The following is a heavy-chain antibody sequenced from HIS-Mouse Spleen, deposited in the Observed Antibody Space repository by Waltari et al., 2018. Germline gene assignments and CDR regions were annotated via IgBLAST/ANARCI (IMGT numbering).Heavy chain of an antibody. J-gene: IGHJ4*02. CDR1: GYTFTSYG. Sequence: VQLVQSGAEVKKPGASVKVSCTASGYTFTSYGSSWVRQAPGQGLEWMGWISAYHGNTNYAKKLQGRVTMTTDTSTSTAYMELRSLRSDDTAVYYCATVAIFGALLSYWGQGTLVTVSS. D-gene: IGHD3-3*01. CDR3: ATVAIFGALLSY. CDR2: ISAYHGNT. V-gene: IGHV1-18*01.